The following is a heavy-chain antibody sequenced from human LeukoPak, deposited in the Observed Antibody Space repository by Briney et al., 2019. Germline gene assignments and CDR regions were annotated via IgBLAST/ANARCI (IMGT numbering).Heavy chain of an antibody. CDR1: GFTFHDYA. J-gene: IGHJ4*02. D-gene: IGHD6-13*01. Sequence: PGGSLGLSCAASGFTFHDYAMHWVRQAPGKGLEWVSLISGDGGRTYYVDSVKGRFTISRDNSKNSLYLQMNSLRTEDTALYYCAKDTAAASGLADYGGQGTLVTVSS. CDR2: ISGDGGRT. CDR3: AKDTAAASGLADY. V-gene: IGHV3-43*02.